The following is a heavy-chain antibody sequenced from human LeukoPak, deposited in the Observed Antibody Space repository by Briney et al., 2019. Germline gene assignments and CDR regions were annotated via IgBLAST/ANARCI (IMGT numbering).Heavy chain of an antibody. D-gene: IGHD5-18*01. CDR2: IRSKAYGGTT. Sequence: GSLRLSCTASGFTFGDYAMSWVRQAPGKGLEWVGFIRSKAYGGTTEYAASVKGRFTISRDDSKSIAYLQMNSLKTEGTAVYYCTRDGTAMVTFDYWGQGTLVTVSS. V-gene: IGHV3-49*04. J-gene: IGHJ4*02. CDR3: TRDGTAMVTFDY. CDR1: GFTFGDYA.